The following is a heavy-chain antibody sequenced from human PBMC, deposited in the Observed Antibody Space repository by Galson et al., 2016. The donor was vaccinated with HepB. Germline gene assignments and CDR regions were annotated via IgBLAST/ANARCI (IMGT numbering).Heavy chain of an antibody. J-gene: IGHJ6*02. CDR3: ARDETGYCRSTSCYTYYHGMDV. V-gene: IGHV3-33*01. CDR2: IWYDGSDK. Sequence: SLRLSCAASGFTFRSYALHWVRQAPGKGLAWVAVIWYDGSDKYYADSVKGRFTIPRENSKNTLYRQMNSLRAEDTAVYYCARDETGYCRSTSCYTYYHGMDVWGQGTTVTVS. CDR1: GFTFRSYA. D-gene: IGHD2-2*02.